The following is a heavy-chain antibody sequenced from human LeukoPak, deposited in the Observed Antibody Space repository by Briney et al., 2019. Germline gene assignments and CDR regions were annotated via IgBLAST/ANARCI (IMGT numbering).Heavy chain of an antibody. D-gene: IGHD3-22*01. V-gene: IGHV3-15*01. CDR3: ARGDYDSSGYYHAIDAFDI. Sequence: GGSLRLSCAASGFTFSNAWMSWVRQAPGKGLEWVGRIKSKTDGGTTDYAAPVKGRFTISRDDSKNTLYLQMNSLKTEDTAVYYCARGDYDSSGYYHAIDAFDIWGQGTMVTVSS. J-gene: IGHJ3*02. CDR1: GFTFSNAW. CDR2: IKSKTDGGTT.